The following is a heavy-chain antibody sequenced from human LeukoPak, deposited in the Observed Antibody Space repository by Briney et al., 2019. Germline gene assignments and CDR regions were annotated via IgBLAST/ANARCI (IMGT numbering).Heavy chain of an antibody. CDR2: IYPADSDI. CDR3: ARGERAMATRKAGFDY. V-gene: IGHV5-51*01. CDR1: GYSFSNYW. J-gene: IGHJ4*02. D-gene: IGHD5-24*01. Sequence: GESLKISCKGSGYSFSNYWIGWVRQMPGKGLEWMGIIYPADSDIRYSPSFQGQVIISADKSIRTAYLQRSSLTASDTAIYYCARGERAMATRKAGFDYWGQGTLVTVSS.